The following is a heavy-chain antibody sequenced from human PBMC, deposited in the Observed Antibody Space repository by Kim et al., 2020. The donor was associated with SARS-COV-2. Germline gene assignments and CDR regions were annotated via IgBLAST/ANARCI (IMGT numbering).Heavy chain of an antibody. D-gene: IGHD6-19*01. Sequence: SETLSLTCTVSGGSISSSSYYWGWIRQPPGKGLEWIGSIYYSGSTYYNPSLKSRVTISVDTSKNQFSLKLSSVTAADTAVYYCSRSLESYSSGWYYVDY. CDR3: SRSLESYSSGWYYVDY. J-gene: IGHJ4*01. CDR1: GGSISSSSYY. V-gene: IGHV4-39*07. CDR2: IYYSGST.